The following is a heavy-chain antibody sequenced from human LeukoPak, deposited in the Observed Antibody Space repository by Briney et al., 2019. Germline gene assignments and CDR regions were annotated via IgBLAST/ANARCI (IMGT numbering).Heavy chain of an antibody. CDR3: ARELIGAFDI. D-gene: IGHD3-3*01. J-gene: IGHJ3*02. V-gene: IGHV4-59*13. Sequence: SETLSLTCTVSGGSISGYFWSWLRQPPGKGLEWIGYIYYSGSTNYNPSLKSRVTISVDTSKNQFSLKLSSVTAADTAVYYCARELIGAFDIWGQGTMVTVSS. CDR2: IYYSGST. CDR1: GGSISGYF.